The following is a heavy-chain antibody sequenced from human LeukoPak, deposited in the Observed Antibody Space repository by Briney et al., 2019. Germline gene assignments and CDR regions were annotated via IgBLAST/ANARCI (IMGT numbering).Heavy chain of an antibody. D-gene: IGHD5-24*01. CDR2: IWYDGSNK. V-gene: IGHV3-33*01. CDR1: GFTFNSHG. Sequence: PGGSLRLSCAASGFTFNSHGMHWVRQAPGKGLEWVAVIWYDGSNKYYADFVKGRFTISRDNSKNTVYLQMNSLRAEDTAVYYCARGNGYNQGGHFDYWGQGTLVTVSS. J-gene: IGHJ4*02. CDR3: ARGNGYNQGGHFDY.